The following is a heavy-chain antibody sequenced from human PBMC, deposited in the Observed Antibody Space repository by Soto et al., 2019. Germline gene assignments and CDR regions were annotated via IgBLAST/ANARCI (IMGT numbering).Heavy chain of an antibody. CDR3: VKDRAPRDGYKTQPGS. CDR1: GFTFGVYA. Sequence: GGSLRLSCSASGFTFGVYAMHWVRQAPGRGLEYVSAVSTNGGTLYYADSVKGRFTISRDNSRNTLYLQMNSLRPEDTAVYYCVKDRAPRDGYKTQPGSWGLGTLVTVS. V-gene: IGHV3-64D*06. D-gene: IGHD5-12*01. J-gene: IGHJ5*02. CDR2: VSTNGGTL.